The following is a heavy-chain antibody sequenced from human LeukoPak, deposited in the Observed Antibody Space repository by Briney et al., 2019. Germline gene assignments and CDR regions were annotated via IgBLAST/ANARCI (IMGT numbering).Heavy chain of an antibody. J-gene: IGHJ4*02. D-gene: IGHD3-22*01. CDR3: AKRAYSDSNTYAPLFDY. CDR1: GFTFSSYA. Sequence: PGGSLRLSCAASGFTFSSYAMAWVRQAPGKGLECVSGITGSGGRTYYADSVKGRFTISRDNSKNTLYLQMSSLRAEDTAVYYCAKRAYSDSNTYAPLFDYWGQGTLVTVSS. CDR2: ITGSGGRT. V-gene: IGHV3-23*01.